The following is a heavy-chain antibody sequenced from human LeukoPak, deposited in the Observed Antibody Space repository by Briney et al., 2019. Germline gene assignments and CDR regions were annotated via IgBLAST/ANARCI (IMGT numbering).Heavy chain of an antibody. CDR2: IYYTGST. V-gene: IGHV4-39*01. D-gene: IGHD2-2*01. CDR1: GGSISSSLNC. CDR3: ARSLGSRSWIGNWFDS. J-gene: IGHJ5*01. Sequence: SETLSLTCIVSGGSISSSLNCWGWIRQPPRKGLEWIGSIYYTGSTYYNPSLRSRVTISVDTSKNQFALRLTSVTAADTAVYYCARSLGSRSWIGNWFDSWGQGTLVTASS.